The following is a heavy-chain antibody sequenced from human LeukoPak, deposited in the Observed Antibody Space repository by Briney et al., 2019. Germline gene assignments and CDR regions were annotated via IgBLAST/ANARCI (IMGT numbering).Heavy chain of an antibody. CDR1: GFTFSSYS. CDR2: ISSSSSYM. D-gene: IGHD3-16*02. V-gene: IGHV3-21*01. CDR3: ARDHRGPYYMDV. J-gene: IGHJ6*03. Sequence: GGSLRLSCAASGFTFSSYSMNWVRQAPGKGLEWVSSISSSSSYMYYADSVKGRFTISRDNAKNSLYLQMNSLRAEDTAVYYCARDHRGPYYMDVWGKGTTVTVSS.